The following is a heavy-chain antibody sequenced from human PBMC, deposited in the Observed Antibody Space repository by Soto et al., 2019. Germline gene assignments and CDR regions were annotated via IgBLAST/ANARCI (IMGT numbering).Heavy chain of an antibody. CDR1: GGTFTSYT. D-gene: IGHD3-10*01. V-gene: IGHV1-69*02. J-gene: IGHJ3*02. CDR2: IIPILGLA. Sequence: QVQLVQSGAEVKKPGSSVKVSCKASGGTFTSYTISWVRQAPGQGLEWMGRIIPILGLANYAQNFQGRLTITANKSTSTACMDLNTLTSDETAVYCCAHPIYHSGSDALDIWGQGTVVTVSS. CDR3: AHPIYHSGSDALDI.